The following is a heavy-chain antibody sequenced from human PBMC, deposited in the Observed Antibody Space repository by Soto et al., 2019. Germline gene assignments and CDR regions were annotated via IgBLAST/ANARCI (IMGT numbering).Heavy chain of an antibody. CDR2: INPSGGST. Sequence: VASVKVSCKASGYTFTSYYMHWVRQAPGQGLEWMGIINPSGGSTSYAQKFQGRVTMTRDTSTSTGYMELSSLRSEDTAVYYCARDLRRVAYFDYWGQGTLSPSPQ. CDR1: GYTFTSYY. D-gene: IGHD2-15*01. V-gene: IGHV1-46*01. J-gene: IGHJ4*02. CDR3: ARDLRRVAYFDY.